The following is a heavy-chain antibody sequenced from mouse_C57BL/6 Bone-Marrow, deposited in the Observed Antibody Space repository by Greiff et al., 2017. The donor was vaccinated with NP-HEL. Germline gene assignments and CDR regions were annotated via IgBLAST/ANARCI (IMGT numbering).Heavy chain of an antibody. D-gene: IGHD1-1*01. CDR1: GYSFTGYF. V-gene: IGHV1-20*01. CDR3: ARFRYSYFDY. CDR2: INPYNGDT. J-gene: IGHJ2*01. Sequence: VHVKQSGPELVKPGDSVKISCKASGYSFTGYFMNWVMQSHGKSLEWIGRINPYNGDTFYNQKFKGKATLTVDKSSSTAHMELRSLTSEDSAVYYCARFRYSYFDYWGQGTTLTVSS.